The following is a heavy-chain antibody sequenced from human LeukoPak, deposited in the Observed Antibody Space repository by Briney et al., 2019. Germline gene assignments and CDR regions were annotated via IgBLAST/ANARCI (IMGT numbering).Heavy chain of an antibody. CDR1: GFTFSTHA. D-gene: IGHD2-15*01. CDR2: IGGSGGRT. J-gene: IGHJ3*02. Sequence: GGSLRLSCAASGFTFSTHAMSWVRQAPGKGLEWVSAIGGSGGRTYHADSVKGRFTISRDNSKNTLFLQMNSLRAEDTAIYYCAMTMKYCSGGTCQEAFEIWGQGTMVTVSS. V-gene: IGHV3-23*01. CDR3: AMTMKYCSGGTCQEAFEI.